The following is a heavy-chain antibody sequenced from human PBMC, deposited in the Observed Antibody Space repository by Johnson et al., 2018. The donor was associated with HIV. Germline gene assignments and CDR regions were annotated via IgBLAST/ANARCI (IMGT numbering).Heavy chain of an antibody. V-gene: IGHV3-30*03. CDR1: GFTFSSYG. CDR2: ISYDGSNK. D-gene: IGHD4-17*01. J-gene: IGHJ3*02. Sequence: QVKLVESGGGVVQPGRSLRLSCAASGFTFSSYGMHWVRQAPGKGLEWVAVISYDGSNKYYADSVKGRFTISRDNSKNTLYLQMNSLRAEDTAVYYCARARMTTVTNDAFDIWGQGTMVTVSS. CDR3: ARARMTTVTNDAFDI.